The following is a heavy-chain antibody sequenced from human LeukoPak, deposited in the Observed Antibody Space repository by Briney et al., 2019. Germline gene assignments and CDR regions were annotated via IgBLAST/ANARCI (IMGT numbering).Heavy chain of an antibody. V-gene: IGHV4-4*02. Sequence: SETLSLTCAVSGGSISSSNWWTWVRQPPGKGLEWIGEVHLGGRTNYNPSLKSRLIMSVDLPENHISLKLTSVTAADTAVYYCAREGGFYRPLDYSGQGTLVTVSS. J-gene: IGHJ4*02. D-gene: IGHD3-3*01. CDR3: AREGGFYRPLDY. CDR2: VHLGGRT. CDR1: GGSISSSNW.